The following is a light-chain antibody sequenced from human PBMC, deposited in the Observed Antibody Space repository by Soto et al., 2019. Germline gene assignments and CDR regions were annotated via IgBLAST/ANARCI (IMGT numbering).Light chain of an antibody. CDR3: QQYSTLPHP. J-gene: IGKJ2*01. CDR2: GIS. Sequence: ENVLTQSPGTLSLSPGERATLSCRASQTVTNSFFAWYQQKPGQPPRLLIHGISSRATGIPDRFSGSGAGTDFPLTISRLEAGDFVVYFCQQYSTLPHPFGRGTKLEV. V-gene: IGKV3-20*01. CDR1: QTVTNSF.